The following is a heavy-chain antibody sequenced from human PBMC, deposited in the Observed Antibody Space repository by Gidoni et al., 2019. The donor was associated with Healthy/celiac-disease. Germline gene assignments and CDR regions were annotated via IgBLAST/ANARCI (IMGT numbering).Heavy chain of an antibody. CDR1: GYSFTSYW. Sequence: EVQLVQSGAEVKKPGESLRLSCKGSGYSFTSYWISWVRQMPGKGLEWMGRIDPSDSYTNYSPSFQGHVTISADKSISTAYLQWSSLKASDTAMYYCARHTKRITITPDAFDIWGQGTMVTVSS. D-gene: IGHD3-10*01. CDR3: ARHTKRITITPDAFDI. V-gene: IGHV5-10-1*03. J-gene: IGHJ3*02. CDR2: IDPSDSYT.